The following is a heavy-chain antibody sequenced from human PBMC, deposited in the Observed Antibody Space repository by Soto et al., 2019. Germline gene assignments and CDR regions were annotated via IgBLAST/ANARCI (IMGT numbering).Heavy chain of an antibody. Sequence: KESGPTLVKPTQTLTLTCTFSGFSLSTTAEGVGWIRQPPGKALEWLALIYWDDDERYSPSLKSRLTITKDTSKNQVVLTMTNVVPVDTATYYCAHGSCSSADCYPNPYLDYWGQGILVTVSS. CDR3: AHGSCSSADCYPNPYLDY. CDR1: GFSLSTTAEG. J-gene: IGHJ4*02. V-gene: IGHV2-5*02. D-gene: IGHD2-2*01. CDR2: IYWDDDE.